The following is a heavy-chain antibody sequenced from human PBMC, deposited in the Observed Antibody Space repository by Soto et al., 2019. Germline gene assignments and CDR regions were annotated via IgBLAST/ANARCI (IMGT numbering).Heavy chain of an antibody. V-gene: IGHV4-61*08. D-gene: IGHD3-16*02. CDR2: VYESGVT. Sequence: PSETLSLTCTVSGGSISSGDYYWSWIRQPPGKGLEWIGSVYESGVTNYNPSLESRVTISIDTSKSQFSLKLTSVTAADTAVYYSARYRYLDYWGQGHLVTVGS. CDR1: GGSISSGDYY. CDR3: ARYRYLDY. J-gene: IGHJ4*02.